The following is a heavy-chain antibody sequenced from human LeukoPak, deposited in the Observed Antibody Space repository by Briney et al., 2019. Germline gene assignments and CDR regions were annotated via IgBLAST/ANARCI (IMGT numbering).Heavy chain of an antibody. D-gene: IGHD1-26*01. CDR2: ISYDGSNK. V-gene: IGHV3-30*18. CDR1: GFTFSSYW. J-gene: IGHJ6*02. Sequence: GGSLRLSCAASGFTFSSYWMSWVRQAPGKGLEWVAVISYDGSNKYYADSVKGRFTISRDNFKNTLYLQMNSLRAKDTAVYYCAKEKGSGSNYYYGMDVWGQGTTVTVSS. CDR3: AKEKGSGSNYYYGMDV.